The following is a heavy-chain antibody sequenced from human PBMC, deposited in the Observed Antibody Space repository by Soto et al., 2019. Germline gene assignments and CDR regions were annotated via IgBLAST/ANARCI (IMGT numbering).Heavy chain of an antibody. CDR3: ARDRGVVTSGSAYYFDY. CDR1: GYTFRSYG. J-gene: IGHJ4*02. CDR2: ISGYNGNT. V-gene: IGHV1-18*01. Sequence: GPAVKKPGASVKVSCKATGYTFRSYGVTWVRQAPGQGLEWMGWISGYNGNTEYAQKLQGRVTMTTDTSTSTVYMELRSLGSADTAVYYCARDRGVVTSGSAYYFDYWGQGTLVTVSS. D-gene: IGHD2-2*01.